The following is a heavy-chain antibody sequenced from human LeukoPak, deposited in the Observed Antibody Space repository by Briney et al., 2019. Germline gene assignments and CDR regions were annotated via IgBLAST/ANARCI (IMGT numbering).Heavy chain of an antibody. V-gene: IGHV5-51*01. CDR3: ARRGGPLDY. CDR2: VYSADSDT. D-gene: IGHD3-10*01. J-gene: IGHJ4*02. CDR1: GYSFSSYW. Sequence: GESLKISCKASGYSFSSYWIAWVRQMPGKGLGWMGIVYSADSDTRYSPSFQGQVTISADKSISTAYLQWSSLRASDTAMYYCARRGGPLDYWGQGTQVSVSS.